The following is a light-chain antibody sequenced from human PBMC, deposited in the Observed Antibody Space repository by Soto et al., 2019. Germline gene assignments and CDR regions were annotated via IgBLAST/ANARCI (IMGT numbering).Light chain of an antibody. Sequence: DIHMTQSPSTLSASVGDRVTITCRASQSISDSLAWYQQKPGKAPKLLIYEASSLKIGVPSRFSGSRSGTEYTLPISSLQPDDFATYYCQQYNGYWTFGQGTKVEIK. CDR1: QSISDS. J-gene: IGKJ1*01. V-gene: IGKV1-5*03. CDR2: EAS. CDR3: QQYNGYWT.